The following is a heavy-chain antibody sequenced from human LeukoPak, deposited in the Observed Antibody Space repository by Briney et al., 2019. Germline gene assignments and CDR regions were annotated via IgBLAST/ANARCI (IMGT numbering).Heavy chain of an antibody. J-gene: IGHJ5*02. D-gene: IGHD6-6*01. Sequence: GESLKISCKGSGYSFTSYWIGWVRQMPGKGLEWMGIIYPGDSDTRYSPSFQGQVTISADKSISTVYLQWSSLKASDTAMYYCARPQSIDINWFDPWGQGTLVTVSS. V-gene: IGHV5-51*01. CDR3: ARPQSIDINWFDP. CDR1: GYSFTSYW. CDR2: IYPGDSDT.